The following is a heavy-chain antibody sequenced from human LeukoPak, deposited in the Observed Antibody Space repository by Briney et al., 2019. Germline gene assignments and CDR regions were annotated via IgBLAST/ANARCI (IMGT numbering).Heavy chain of an antibody. D-gene: IGHD3-22*01. CDR2: ISWDSGST. J-gene: IGHJ4*02. CDR3: ARAPTKASEYYYDSSGYPLPDY. CDR1: GFTFDDYA. V-gene: IGHV3-9*01. Sequence: GGSLRLSCSASGFTFDDYAIHWVRPAPGKGLEWGSGISWDSGSTGYADSVKGRFTISRDNAKNSLYLQMNSLRAEDTAVYYCARAPTKASEYYYDSSGYPLPDYWGQGTLVTVSS.